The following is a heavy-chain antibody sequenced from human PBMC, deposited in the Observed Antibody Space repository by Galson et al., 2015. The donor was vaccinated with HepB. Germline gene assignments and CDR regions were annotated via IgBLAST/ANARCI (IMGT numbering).Heavy chain of an antibody. V-gene: IGHV4-4*07. CDR2: IYTSGST. D-gene: IGHD2-2*02. CDR3: AREVGYCSSTSCYSPSNYYYGMDV. J-gene: IGHJ6*02. Sequence: PAGKGLEWIGRIYTSGSTNYNPSLKSRVTMSVDTSKNQFSLKLSSVTAADTAVYYCAREVGYCSSTSCYSPSNYYYGMDVWGQGTTVTVSS.